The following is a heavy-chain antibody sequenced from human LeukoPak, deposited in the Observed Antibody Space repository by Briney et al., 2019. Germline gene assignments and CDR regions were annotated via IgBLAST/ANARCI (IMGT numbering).Heavy chain of an antibody. CDR3: AKVTGGDMMTYGGPDY. CDR2: ISGDGART. Sequence: GGSLSLSCAASAFPFSTYVMSWVRQAPGGGLEWISSISGDGARTYYTNSVKGRFTISRDNPKNTLFLQVNSLRVEDTAVYYCAKVTGGDMMTYGGPDYWGQGTLVTVSS. J-gene: IGHJ4*02. CDR1: AFPFSTYV. D-gene: IGHD3-16*01. V-gene: IGHV3-23*01.